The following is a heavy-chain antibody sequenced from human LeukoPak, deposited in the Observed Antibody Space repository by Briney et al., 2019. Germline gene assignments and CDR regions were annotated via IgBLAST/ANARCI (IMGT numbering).Heavy chain of an antibody. J-gene: IGHJ3*02. CDR2: IYPNDPDT. Sequence: GESLKISCKGSGYTFTNYWIGWVRQMPGKGLEWMGVIYPNDPDTRYSPSFQGQVTISADKSISTAYLQWSSLKASDTAMYYCARRGDAFDIWGQGTMVTVSS. V-gene: IGHV5-51*01. CDR3: ARRGDAFDI. CDR1: GYTFTNYW.